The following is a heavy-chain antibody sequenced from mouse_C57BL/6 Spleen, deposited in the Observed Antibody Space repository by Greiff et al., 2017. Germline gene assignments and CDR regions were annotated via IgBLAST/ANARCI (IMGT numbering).Heavy chain of an antibody. J-gene: IGHJ3*01. V-gene: IGHV1-42*01. D-gene: IGHD3-2*02. CDR1: GYSFTGYY. CDR2: INPSTGGT. CDR3: ARDSSGYPAWFAY. Sequence: DVKLQESGPELVKPGASVKISCKASGYSFTGYYMNWVKQSPEKSLEWIGEINPSTGGTTYNQKFKAKATLTVDKSSSTAYMQLKSLTSKDSAVYYCARDSSGYPAWFAYWGQGTLVTVSA.